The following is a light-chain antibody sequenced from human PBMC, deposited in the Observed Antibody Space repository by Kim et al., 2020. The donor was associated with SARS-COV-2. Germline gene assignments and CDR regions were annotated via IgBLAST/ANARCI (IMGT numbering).Light chain of an antibody. J-gene: IGLJ2*01. CDR2: DKN. CDR1: SLRRYY. Sequence: SSELTQDPAVSVALGQTVRITCQGDSLRRYYANWCQQKPGQAPVLVIFDKNNRPSGIPDRFSGSSSGNTASLTITGAQAEDEADYYCNSRDSSGNHLQVF. V-gene: IGLV3-19*01. CDR3: NSRDSSGNHLQV.